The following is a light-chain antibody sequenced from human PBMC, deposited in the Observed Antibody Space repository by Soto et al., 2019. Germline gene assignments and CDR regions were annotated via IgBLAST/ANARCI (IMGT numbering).Light chain of an antibody. Sequence: EIVMTQSPATLSVSPGERATLSCRASQSVSSNLAWYQQKPGQAPRLLIYGASTRATGIPARFSGSGSGTEFSLTISSLQSEDFAVYYCQHCNKWPQTFGQGTKVEFK. CDR1: QSVSSN. V-gene: IGKV3-15*01. J-gene: IGKJ1*01. CDR2: GAS. CDR3: QHCNKWPQT.